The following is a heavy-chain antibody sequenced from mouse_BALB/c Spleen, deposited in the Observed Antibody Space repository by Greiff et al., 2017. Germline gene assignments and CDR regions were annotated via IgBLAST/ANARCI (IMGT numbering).Heavy chain of an antibody. Sequence: EVKLMESGAELVKPGASVKLSCTASGFNIKDTYMHWVKQRPEQGLEWIGRIDPANGNTKYDPKFQGKATITADTSSNTAYLQLSSLTSEDTAVYYCARSGYYYGSSSLDYWGQGTTLTVSS. V-gene: IGHV14-3*02. J-gene: IGHJ2*01. CDR3: ARSGYYYGSSSLDY. CDR2: IDPANGNT. CDR1: GFNIKDTY. D-gene: IGHD1-1*01.